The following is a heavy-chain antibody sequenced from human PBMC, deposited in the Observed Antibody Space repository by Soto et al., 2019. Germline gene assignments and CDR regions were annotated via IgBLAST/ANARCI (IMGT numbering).Heavy chain of an antibody. Sequence: SVKVSCKVSGGTFSRYGINWVRQAPGHGLEWMGGIIPLFGTANYAQKFQGRVTITADESTSTAHMELRSLRSEDTAVYYCARDYGHDCSGGNCYFYFWGQGTLVTVSS. CDR3: ARDYGHDCSGGNCYFYF. CDR2: IIPLFGTA. V-gene: IGHV1-69*13. CDR1: GGTFSRYG. D-gene: IGHD2-15*01. J-gene: IGHJ4*02.